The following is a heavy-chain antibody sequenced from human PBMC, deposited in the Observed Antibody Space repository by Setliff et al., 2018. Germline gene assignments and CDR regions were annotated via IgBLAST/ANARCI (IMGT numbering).Heavy chain of an antibody. CDR3: ARGDYYDSSGYFTDAFDI. J-gene: IGHJ3*02. V-gene: IGHV3-7*01. Sequence: PGGSLRLSCAASGFTFSNYWMSWVRQAPGKGLEWVANIKQDGSEKYYVDSVKGRFTISRDNAKNSLSLQMNSLRAEDTAVYYRARGDYYDSSGYFTDAFDIWGQGTMVTVSS. CDR2: IKQDGSEK. CDR1: GFTFSNYW. D-gene: IGHD3-22*01.